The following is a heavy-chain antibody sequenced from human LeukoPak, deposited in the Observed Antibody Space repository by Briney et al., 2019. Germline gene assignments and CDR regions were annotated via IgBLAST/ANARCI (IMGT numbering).Heavy chain of an antibody. D-gene: IGHD2-15*01. J-gene: IGHJ2*01. Sequence: SETLSLTCTVSGGSISSYYWSWIRQPPGKGLEWIGYIYYSGSTNYNPSLKSRVTMSVDKSKNQFSLNLTSVIAADTAVYYCAVASAGDWYFDLWGRGILVTVSS. V-gene: IGHV4-59*12. CDR2: IYYSGST. CDR1: GGSISSYY. CDR3: AVASAGDWYFDL.